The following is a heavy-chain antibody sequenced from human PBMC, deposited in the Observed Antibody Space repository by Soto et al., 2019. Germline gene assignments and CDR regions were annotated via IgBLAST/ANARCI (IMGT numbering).Heavy chain of an antibody. V-gene: IGHV3-7*01. Sequence: GGSLRLSCAASGFTFSSYWMSWVRQAPGKGLEWVANIKQDGSEKYYVDSVKGRFTISRDNAKNSLYLQMNSLRAEDTAVYYCARVVRVKDFVVVPAAMIYWGQGPLVTVSS. CDR2: IKQDGSEK. CDR1: GFTFSSYW. D-gene: IGHD2-2*01. J-gene: IGHJ4*02. CDR3: ARVVRVKDFVVVPAAMIY.